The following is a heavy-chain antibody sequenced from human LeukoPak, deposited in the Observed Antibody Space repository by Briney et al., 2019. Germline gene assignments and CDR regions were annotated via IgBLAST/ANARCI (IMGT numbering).Heavy chain of an antibody. Sequence: PGGSLRLSCAASGFTFSSYAMHWVRQAPGKGLEWVAVISYDGSNKYYADSVKGRFTISRDNSKNTLYLQMNSLRAEDTAVYYCARDCGGDCYTPDYWGQGTLVTVSS. CDR3: ARDCGGDCYTPDY. J-gene: IGHJ4*02. V-gene: IGHV3-30*04. CDR1: GFTFSSYA. D-gene: IGHD2-21*02. CDR2: ISYDGSNK.